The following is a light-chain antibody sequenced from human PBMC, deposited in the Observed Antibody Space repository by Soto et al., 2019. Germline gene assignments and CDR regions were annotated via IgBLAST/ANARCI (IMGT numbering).Light chain of an antibody. CDR2: DAS. J-gene: IGKJ4*01. CDR1: QDINTY. CDR3: QHRYNWPLT. Sequence: VVLTQSPATLSFSPWYKSIHYSSSSQDINTYLGWYQQKPGQPPRLLIYDASNRASGIPARFSGSGSGTDFTLTIDTLESEDFAIYYCQHRYNWPLTFSAGTKVDIK. V-gene: IGKV3-11*01.